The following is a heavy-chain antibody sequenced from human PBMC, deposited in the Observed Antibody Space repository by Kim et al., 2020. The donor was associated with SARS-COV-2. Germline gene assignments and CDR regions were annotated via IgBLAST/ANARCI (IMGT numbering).Heavy chain of an antibody. Sequence: ASVKVSCKASGYTFTSYGISWVRQAPGQGLEWMGWISAYNGNTNYAQKLQGRVTMTTDTSTSTAYMELRSLRSDDTAVYYCAAREGYGVYYYGMDVWGQGTTVTVSS. V-gene: IGHV1-18*01. CDR3: AAREGYGVYYYGMDV. CDR1: GYTFTSYG. D-gene: IGHD6-13*01. CDR2: ISAYNGNT. J-gene: IGHJ6*02.